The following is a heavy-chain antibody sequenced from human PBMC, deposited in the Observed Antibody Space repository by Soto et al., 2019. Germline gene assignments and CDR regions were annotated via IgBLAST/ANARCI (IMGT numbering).Heavy chain of an antibody. CDR3: TTLGFLAGADAFDI. CDR1: GFTFSNAW. CDR2: IKSKTDGGTT. Sequence: EVQLVESGGGLVKPGGSLRLSCAASGFTFSNAWMSWVRQAPGKGLEWVGRIKSKTDGGTTDYAAPVKGRFTISRDDSKHPRYLQMNSLKTEDTAVYYCTTLGFLAGADAFDIWCQGTMVTVS. D-gene: IGHD3-3*02. J-gene: IGHJ3*02. V-gene: IGHV3-15*01.